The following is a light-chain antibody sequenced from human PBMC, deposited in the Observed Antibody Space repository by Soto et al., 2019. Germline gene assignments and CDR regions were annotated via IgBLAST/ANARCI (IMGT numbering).Light chain of an antibody. CDR3: YSYTGSATVI. Sequence: QSALTQPASVSGSPGQSITISCTGTTSDIGGYNYVSWYQQYPGKAPKLIIYEVRNRPSGVSNRFSASKSGNTASLTISGLQAEDEAVYYCYSYTGSATVIFGGGIKVTVL. CDR1: TSDIGGYNY. V-gene: IGLV2-14*01. CDR2: EVR. J-gene: IGLJ2*01.